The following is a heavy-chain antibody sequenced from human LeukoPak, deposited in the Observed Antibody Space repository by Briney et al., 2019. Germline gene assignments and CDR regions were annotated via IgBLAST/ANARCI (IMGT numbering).Heavy chain of an antibody. V-gene: IGHV4-61*02. CDR2: IYTSGST. J-gene: IGHJ4*02. CDR3: ARYYYDSSGYYYGYFDY. D-gene: IGHD3-22*01. Sequence: PSETLSLTCTVSGGSISSGSYYWSWIRQPAGKGLEWIGRIYTSGSTNYNPSLKSRVTISVDTSKNQFSLKLSSVTAADTAVYYCARYYYDSSGYYYGYFDYWGQGTLVTVSS. CDR1: GGSISSGSYY.